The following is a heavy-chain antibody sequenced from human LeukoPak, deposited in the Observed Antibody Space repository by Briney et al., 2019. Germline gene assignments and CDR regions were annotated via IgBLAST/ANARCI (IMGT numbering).Heavy chain of an antibody. D-gene: IGHD1-1*01. CDR3: ARDNWNDPNWFDP. CDR2: IYTSGST. V-gene: IGHV4-61*02. CDR1: GGSISSGSYY. J-gene: IGHJ5*02. Sequence: SETLSLTCTVSGGSISSGSYYWSWIRQPAGKGLEWIGRIYTSGSTNYNPSLKSRATISVDTSKNQFSLKLSSVTAADTAVYYCARDNWNDPNWFDPWGQGTLVTVSS.